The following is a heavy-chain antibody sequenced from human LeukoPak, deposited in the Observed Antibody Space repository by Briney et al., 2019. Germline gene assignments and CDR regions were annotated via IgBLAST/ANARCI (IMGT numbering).Heavy chain of an antibody. J-gene: IGHJ4*02. D-gene: IGHD4-11*01. CDR1: GGSISSGGYY. Sequence: SETLSLTCTVSGGSISSGGYYWSWIRQHPGKGLEWIGYIYYSGSTYYNPSLKSRVTISVDTPKNQFSLKLSSVTAADTAVYYCARDSNYGIDYWGQGTLVTVSS. V-gene: IGHV4-31*03. CDR2: IYYSGST. CDR3: ARDSNYGIDY.